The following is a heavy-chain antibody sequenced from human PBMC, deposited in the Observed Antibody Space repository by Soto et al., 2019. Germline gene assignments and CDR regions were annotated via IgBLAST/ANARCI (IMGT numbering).Heavy chain of an antibody. CDR3: ARRGGGTTYYDFWSGHTMDV. D-gene: IGHD3-3*01. Sequence: QVQLQESGPGLVKPSETLSLTCTVSGGSISSYYWSWIRQPPGKGLEWIGYIYYSGSTNHNPSLKSRVTISVDTSKNQFSLKLSSVTAADTAVYYCARRGGGTTYYDFWSGHTMDVWGKGTTVTVSS. CDR1: GGSISSYY. CDR2: IYYSGST. J-gene: IGHJ6*04. V-gene: IGHV4-59*08.